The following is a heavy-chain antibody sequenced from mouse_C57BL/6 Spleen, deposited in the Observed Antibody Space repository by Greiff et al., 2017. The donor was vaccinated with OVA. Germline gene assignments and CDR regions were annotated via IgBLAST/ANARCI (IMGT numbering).Heavy chain of an antibody. D-gene: IGHD1-1*01. V-gene: IGHV1-15*01. CDR2: IDPETGGT. J-gene: IGHJ3*01. CDR1: GYTFTDYE. CDR3: TRLLRAY. Sequence: VKLQESGAELVRPGASVTLSCKASGYTFTDYEMHWVKQTPVHGLEWIGAIDPETGGTAYNQKFKGKAILTADKSSSTAYMELRSLTSEDSAVYYCTRLLRAYWGQGTLVTVSA.